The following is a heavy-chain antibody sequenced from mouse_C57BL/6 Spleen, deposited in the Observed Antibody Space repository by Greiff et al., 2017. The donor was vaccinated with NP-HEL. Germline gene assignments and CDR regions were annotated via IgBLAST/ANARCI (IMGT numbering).Heavy chain of an antibody. J-gene: IGHJ2*01. Sequence: EVQLQQSGPELVKPGASVKMSCKASGYTFTDYNMHWVKQSHGKSLEWIGYINPNNGGTNYNQKFKGKATLTVNKSSSTAYMELRSLTSEDSAVYYCALSTKALDYWGQGTTLTVSS. D-gene: IGHD2-1*01. V-gene: IGHV1-22*01. CDR1: GYTFTDYN. CDR2: INPNNGGT. CDR3: ALSTKALDY.